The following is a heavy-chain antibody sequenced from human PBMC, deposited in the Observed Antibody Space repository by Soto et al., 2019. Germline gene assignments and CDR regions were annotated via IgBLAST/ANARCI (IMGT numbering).Heavy chain of an antibody. CDR2: IYYSGST. V-gene: IGHV4-39*01. CDR3: ARGGSGWGSSYYFAY. D-gene: IGHD3-10*01. Sequence: PSETLSLTCTVSGGSISSSGYYWGWIRQPPGKGLEWIGSIYYSGSTYYNPSLKSRVTISVDTSKNQFSLKLSSVTAADTAVYFCARGGSGWGSSYYFAYGGQGTPVPVSS. J-gene: IGHJ4*02. CDR1: GGSISSSGYY.